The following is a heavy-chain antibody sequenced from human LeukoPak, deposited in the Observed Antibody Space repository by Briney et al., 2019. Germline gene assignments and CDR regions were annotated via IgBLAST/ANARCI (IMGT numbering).Heavy chain of an antibody. V-gene: IGHV3-15*07. CDR3: TTDYYDSSGYVF. CDR1: GCTFSNAW. CDR2: IKTKTAGGTI. J-gene: IGHJ4*02. Sequence: GGSLRLSCAASGCTFSNAWMNWVRQAPGKGLEWVGRIKTKTAGGTIDYAAPVKGRFTISRDDSKNMLYLQMNSLKTEDTAVYFCTTDYYDSSGYVFWGQGTLVTVSS. D-gene: IGHD3-22*01.